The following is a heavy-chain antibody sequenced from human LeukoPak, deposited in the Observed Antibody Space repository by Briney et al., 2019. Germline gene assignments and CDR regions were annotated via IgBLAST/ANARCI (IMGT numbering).Heavy chain of an antibody. CDR1: GFTFSSYG. V-gene: IGHV3-23*01. Sequence: GESLRLSCAASGFTFSSYGMSWVRQAPGKGLEWVSGISGSGDSTHYADSVKGRFTISRDNSKNTLYLQMNSLRAEDTAVYYCAKALGYCSGGSCYSDKSYYYGMDVWGQGTTVTVS. CDR3: AKALGYCSGGSCYSDKSYYYGMDV. J-gene: IGHJ6*02. D-gene: IGHD2-15*01. CDR2: ISGSGDST.